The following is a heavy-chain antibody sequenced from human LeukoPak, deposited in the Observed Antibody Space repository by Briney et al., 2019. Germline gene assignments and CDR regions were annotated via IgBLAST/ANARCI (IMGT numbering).Heavy chain of an antibody. D-gene: IGHD3-10*01. V-gene: IGHV3-53*01. CDR2: IYSVVST. Sequence: GGSLTLSCPASAFTVSSNYMSWVSQAPGEGLEWDSVIYSVVSTYYPDSVKGRFTITRDNSKNTLYLQMNSLRAEDTAVYYCASGSGSYRTTYYYMDVWGTGTTVTVSS. CDR1: AFTVSSNY. J-gene: IGHJ6*03. CDR3: ASGSGSYRTTYYYMDV.